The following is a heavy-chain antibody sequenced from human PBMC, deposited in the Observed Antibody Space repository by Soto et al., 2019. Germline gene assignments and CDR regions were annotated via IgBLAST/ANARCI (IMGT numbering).Heavy chain of an antibody. V-gene: IGHV3-30-3*01. Sequence: QVQLVESGGGVVQPGRSLRLSCAASGFTFSSYAMHWVRQAPGKGLEWVAVISYDGSNKYYADSVKGRFTISRDNSKNTLYLQMNSLRAEDTAVYYCARDPSVSRYYDSSGYLDYWGQGTLVTVSS. CDR3: ARDPSVSRYYDSSGYLDY. J-gene: IGHJ4*02. CDR2: ISYDGSNK. D-gene: IGHD3-22*01. CDR1: GFTFSSYA.